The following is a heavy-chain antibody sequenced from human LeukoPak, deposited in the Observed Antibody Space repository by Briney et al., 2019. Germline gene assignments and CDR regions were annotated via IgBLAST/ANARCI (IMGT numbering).Heavy chain of an antibody. CDR1: GGSISSSNW. V-gene: IGHV4-4*02. CDR3: ARAGPGPMVRGNRPPDY. D-gene: IGHD3-10*01. Sequence: PSGTLSLTCAVSGGSISSSNWWSWVRQPPGKGLEWIGEINHSGSTNYNPSLKSRVTISVDTSKNQFSLKLSSVTAADTAVYYCARAGPGPMVRGNRPPDYWGQGTLVTVSS. CDR2: INHSGST. J-gene: IGHJ4*02.